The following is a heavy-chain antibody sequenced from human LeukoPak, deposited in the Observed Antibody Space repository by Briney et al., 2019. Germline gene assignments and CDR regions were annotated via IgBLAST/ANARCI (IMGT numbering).Heavy chain of an antibody. Sequence: GGSLRLSCAASGFTFSSYGMHWVRQAPGKGLEWVAFIRYDGSNKYYADSVKGRFTISRDNSKNTLYLQMNSLRAEDTAVYYCARAPRYPNGNYYYYYMDVWGKGTTVTVSS. CDR3: ARAPRYPNGNYYYYYMDV. CDR2: IRYDGSNK. J-gene: IGHJ6*03. V-gene: IGHV3-30*02. CDR1: GFTFSSYG. D-gene: IGHD2-15*01.